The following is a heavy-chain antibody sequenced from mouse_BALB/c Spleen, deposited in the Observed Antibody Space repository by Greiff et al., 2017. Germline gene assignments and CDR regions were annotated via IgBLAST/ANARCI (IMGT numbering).Heavy chain of an antibody. J-gene: IGHJ2*01. CDR1: GFTFSSFG. Sequence: EVHLVESGGGLVQPGGSRKLSCAASGFTFSSFGMHWVRQAPEKGLEWVAYISSGSSTIYYADTVKGRFTISRDNPKNTLFLQMTSLRSEDTAMYYCAIDYFDYWGQGTTLTVSS. CDR2: ISSGSSTI. V-gene: IGHV5-17*02. CDR3: AIDYFDY.